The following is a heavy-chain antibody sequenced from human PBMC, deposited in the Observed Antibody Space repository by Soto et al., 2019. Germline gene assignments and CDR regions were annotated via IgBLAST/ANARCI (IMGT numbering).Heavy chain of an antibody. CDR3: ARWELRYFDWLSFENAFDI. CDR2: IYYSGCT. D-gene: IGHD3-9*01. Sequence: SETLSLTCAVYGGSFSGYYGSWIRQHPGKGLEWIGYIYYSGCTYYNPSLKSRVTISVDTSKNQFSLKLSSVTAADTAVYYCARWELRYFDWLSFENAFDIWGQGTMVTVSS. V-gene: IGHV4-31*11. CDR1: GGSFSGYY. J-gene: IGHJ3*02.